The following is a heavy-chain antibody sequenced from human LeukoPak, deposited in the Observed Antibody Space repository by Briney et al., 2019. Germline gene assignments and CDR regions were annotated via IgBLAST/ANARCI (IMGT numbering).Heavy chain of an antibody. CDR2: INHSGST. Sequence: SETLSLTCAVYGGSFSGYYWSWIRQPPGKGLDWIGEINHSGSTNYNPSLKSRVTISVDTSKNQFSLKLSSVTAADTAVYYCARGGCSSTSCYSLSYYFDYWGQGTLVTVSS. CDR3: ARGGCSSTSCYSLSYYFDY. D-gene: IGHD2-2*02. V-gene: IGHV4-34*01. J-gene: IGHJ4*02. CDR1: GGSFSGYY.